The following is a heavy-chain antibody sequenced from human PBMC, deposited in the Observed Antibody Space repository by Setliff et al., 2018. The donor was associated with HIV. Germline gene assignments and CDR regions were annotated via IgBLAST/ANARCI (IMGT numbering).Heavy chain of an antibody. CDR3: ASGRPTVTYYDSSGYSD. J-gene: IGHJ4*02. V-gene: IGHV4-39*01. D-gene: IGHD3-22*01. CDR1: GGSISSSSYY. CDR2: IYYSGST. Sequence: SETLSLTCTVSGGSISSSSYYWGWIRQPPGKGLEWIGSIYYSGSTHYNPSLKSRVTIFVDTSKNQFSLKLSSVTAADTAVYYCASGRPTVTYYDSSGYSDWGQGTLVTVSS.